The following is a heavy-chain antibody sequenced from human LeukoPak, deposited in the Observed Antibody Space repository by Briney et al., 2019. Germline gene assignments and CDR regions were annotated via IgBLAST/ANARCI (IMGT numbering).Heavy chain of an antibody. CDR2: IYDSGTT. Sequence: PSETLSLTCTVSGGSISSNYWSWIRQPPGKGLEWIGYIYDSGTTNYNPSLKSRATISEDMSENQFSLKVRSVTAADTAVYYCARSTGGWSYFDHWGQGILVTVSS. D-gene: IGHD6-19*01. J-gene: IGHJ4*02. V-gene: IGHV4-59*01. CDR3: ARSTGGWSYFDH. CDR1: GGSISSNY.